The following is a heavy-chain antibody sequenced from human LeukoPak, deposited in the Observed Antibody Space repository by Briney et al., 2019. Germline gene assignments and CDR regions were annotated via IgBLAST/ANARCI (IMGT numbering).Heavy chain of an antibody. Sequence: GGSLRLSCAASGFTFIDYDMHWVRQVIGKGLEWVSAIGIRGDTHYSGSVKGRFTISRENAESSLFLQMNSLRAEDTAVYYCARGGIQVSGIDEFDYWGQGTLVTVSS. CDR2: IGIRGDT. D-gene: IGHD6-19*01. J-gene: IGHJ4*02. CDR1: GFTFIDYD. CDR3: ARGGIQVSGIDEFDY. V-gene: IGHV3-13*01.